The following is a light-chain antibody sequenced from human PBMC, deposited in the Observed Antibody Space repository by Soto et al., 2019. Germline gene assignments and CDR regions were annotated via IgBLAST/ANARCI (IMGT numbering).Light chain of an antibody. CDR2: GAS. CDR1: QSVSNNY. Sequence: EIVLTQSPGTLSLSPGERATLSCRASQSVSNNYLAWYQQKPGQAPRLLIYGASNRATGIPDRFSGSGSGTEFTLTISSLQPDDVATYYCQQYNSYFQTFGQGTKVDIK. CDR3: QQYNSYFQT. V-gene: IGKV3-20*01. J-gene: IGKJ1*01.